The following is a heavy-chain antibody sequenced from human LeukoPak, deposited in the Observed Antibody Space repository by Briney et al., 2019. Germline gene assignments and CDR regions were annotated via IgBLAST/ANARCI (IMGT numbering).Heavy chain of an antibody. J-gene: IGHJ5*02. Sequence: GGSLRLSCAASGFTFSSYAMSWVRRAPGKGLEWVSAISGSGGSTYYADSVKGRFTISRDNSKNTLYLQMNSLRAEDTAVYYCAKDGGLMSRGWFDPWGQGTLVTVSS. D-gene: IGHD2-8*01. CDR3: AKDGGLMSRGWFDP. CDR1: GFTFSSYA. CDR2: ISGSGGST. V-gene: IGHV3-23*01.